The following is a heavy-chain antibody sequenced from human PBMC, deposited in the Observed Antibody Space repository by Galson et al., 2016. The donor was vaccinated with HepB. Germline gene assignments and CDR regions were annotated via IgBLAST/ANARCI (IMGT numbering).Heavy chain of an antibody. CDR2: IKWDDNK. V-gene: IGHV2-5*02. CDR1: GFSLDTSGVA. J-gene: IGHJ6*01. Sequence: PALVKPTQTLTLTCTFSGFSLDTSGVAVGWVRQPPGKALECLALIKWDDNKNYSPSLQSRLTITKDTSKNQVVLTMTNMDPVDTDTYYCAHMDFWSGYDVLDVCGQWSAVIVSS. D-gene: IGHD3-3*01. CDR3: AHMDFWSGYDVLDV.